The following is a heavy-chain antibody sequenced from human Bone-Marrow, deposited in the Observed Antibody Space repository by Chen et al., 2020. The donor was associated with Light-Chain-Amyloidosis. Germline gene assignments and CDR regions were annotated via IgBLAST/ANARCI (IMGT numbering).Heavy chain of an antibody. CDR3: ARDFQRYYDFWSESFDP. V-gene: IGHV3-33*01. D-gene: IGHD3-3*01. J-gene: IGHJ5*02. CDR2: IWYDGSNK. Sequence: QVQLVESGGGVVQPGRCLRLSCAAPGVTFSSYGMHRVRQAPGKGLEWVAVIWYDGSNKYYADSVKGRFTISRDNSKNTLYLQMNSLRAEDTAVYYCARDFQRYYDFWSESFDPWGQGTLVTVSS. CDR1: GVTFSSYG.